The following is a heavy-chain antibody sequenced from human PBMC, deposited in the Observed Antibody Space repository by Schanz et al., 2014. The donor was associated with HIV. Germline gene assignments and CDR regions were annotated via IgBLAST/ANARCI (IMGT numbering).Heavy chain of an antibody. Sequence: EVQLVESGGGLVQPGGSLRLSCAASGFTFSTSWMHWVRQAPGKGLVWVSRISSDGSSTSYADSVKGRFTISRDNAKNALYLQMNSLRGDDTAVYYCARRDTGTLYYYYHYGMDVWGQGTTVTVSS. CDR1: GFTFSTSW. J-gene: IGHJ6*02. D-gene: IGHD1-1*01. V-gene: IGHV3-74*01. CDR3: ARRDTGTLYYYYHYGMDV. CDR2: ISSDGSST.